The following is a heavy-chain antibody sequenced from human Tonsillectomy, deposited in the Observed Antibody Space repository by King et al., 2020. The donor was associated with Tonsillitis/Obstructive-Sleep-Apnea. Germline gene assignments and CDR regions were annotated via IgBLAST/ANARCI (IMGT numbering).Heavy chain of an antibody. Sequence: LQLQESGPGLVKPSETLSLTYTVSGYSIRSSNYYWGWTRQPPGKGLDWIGSFHYSGSNNYNPSLKSRVTISIDTSKNQFSLKLSSVTGANTAVYGCAGGLRNDNGDDGGLDYWGQGALVTVSS. CDR3: AGGLRNDNGDDGGLDY. D-gene: IGHD4-17*01. V-gene: IGHV4-39*01. CDR1: GYSIRSSNYY. J-gene: IGHJ4*02. CDR2: FHYSGSN.